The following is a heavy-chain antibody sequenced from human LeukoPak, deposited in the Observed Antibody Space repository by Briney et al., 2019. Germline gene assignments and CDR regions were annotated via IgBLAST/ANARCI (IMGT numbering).Heavy chain of an antibody. J-gene: IGHJ6*02. CDR3: AKDLSVYCSSTSCYYGMDV. CDR1: GFTFSSYA. CDR2: ISGSGGST. Sequence: GGSLRLSCAAYGFTFSSYAMSWVRQAPGKGLEWVSAISGSGGSTYYADSVKGRFTISRDNSKNTLYLQMNSLRAEDTAVYYCAKDLSVYCSSTSCYYGMDVWGQGTTVTVSS. V-gene: IGHV3-23*01. D-gene: IGHD2-2*01.